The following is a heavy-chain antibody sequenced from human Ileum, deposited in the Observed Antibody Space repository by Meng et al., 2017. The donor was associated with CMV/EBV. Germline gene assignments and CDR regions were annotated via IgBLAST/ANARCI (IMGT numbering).Heavy chain of an antibody. CDR3: ARFFSTGIEGRGWIDA. V-gene: IGHV4-39*07. Sequence: SETLSLTCSVSADFIFSNTYHWGWIRQPPGEGLEWVATMCYSGGTYYSPSFKSRVTISVDPSKNQFSLKLSSVTAADTALYYCARFFSTGIEGRGWIDAWGQGTLVTVSS. CDR1: ADFIFSNTYH. CDR2: MCYSGGT. J-gene: IGHJ5*02. D-gene: IGHD1-1*01.